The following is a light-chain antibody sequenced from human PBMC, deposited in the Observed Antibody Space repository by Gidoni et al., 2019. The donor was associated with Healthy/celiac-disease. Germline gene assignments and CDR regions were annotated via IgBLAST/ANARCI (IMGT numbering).Light chain of an antibody. CDR1: RSDVGGYNY. Sequence: QSALTQPASVSGSPGQSITISCTGNRSDVGGYNYVSWYQQHPGKAPKLMIYDVSKRPSGVSNRFSGSKSGNTASLTISGLQAEDEADYYCSSYTSSSTKVFGGGTKLTVL. V-gene: IGLV2-14*03. CDR3: SSYTSSSTKV. CDR2: DVS. J-gene: IGLJ2*01.